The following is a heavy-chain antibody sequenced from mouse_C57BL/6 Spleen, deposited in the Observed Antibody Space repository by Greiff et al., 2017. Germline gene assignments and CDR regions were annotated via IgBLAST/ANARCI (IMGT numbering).Heavy chain of an antibody. CDR2: ISSGGSYT. D-gene: IGHD2-5*01. CDR1: GFTFSSYG. J-gene: IGHJ4*01. Sequence: GKLVESGGDLVKPGGSLKLSCAASGFTFSSYGMSWVRQTPDKRLEWVATISSGGSYTYYPDSVKGRFTISRDNAKNTLYLQMSSLKSEDTAMYYCARTAYYSNYDAMDYWGQGTSVTVSS. CDR3: ARTAYYSNYDAMDY. V-gene: IGHV5-6*02.